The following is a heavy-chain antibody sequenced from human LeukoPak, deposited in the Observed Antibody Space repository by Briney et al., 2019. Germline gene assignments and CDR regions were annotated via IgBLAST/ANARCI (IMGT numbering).Heavy chain of an antibody. J-gene: IGHJ4*02. V-gene: IGHV3-30*03. CDR3: ARGYSSSWLGYFDY. CDR2: VSSDGSIK. Sequence: GGSLRLSCAASGFTFSNYAMSWVRQAPGKGLEWVAVVSSDGSIKYYADSVKGRFTISRDTSKNTVYLQMNSLGAEDTAFYYCARGYSSSWLGYFDYWGQGTLVTVSS. D-gene: IGHD6-13*01. CDR1: GFTFSNYA.